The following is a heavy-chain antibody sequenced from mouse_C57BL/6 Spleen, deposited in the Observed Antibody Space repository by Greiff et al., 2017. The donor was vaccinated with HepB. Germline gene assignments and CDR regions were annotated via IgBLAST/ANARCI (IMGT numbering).Heavy chain of an antibody. J-gene: IGHJ1*03. V-gene: IGHV10-1*01. D-gene: IGHD2-2*01. CDR2: IRSKSNNYAT. CDR1: GFSFNTYA. CDR3: VRHLDYGYDGRYWYFDV. Sequence: DVQLVESGGGLVQPKGSLKLSCAASGFSFNTYAMNWVRQAPGKGLEWVARIRSKSNNYATYYADSVKDRFTISRDDSESMLYLQMNNLKTEDTAMYYCVRHLDYGYDGRYWYFDVWGTGTTVTVSS.